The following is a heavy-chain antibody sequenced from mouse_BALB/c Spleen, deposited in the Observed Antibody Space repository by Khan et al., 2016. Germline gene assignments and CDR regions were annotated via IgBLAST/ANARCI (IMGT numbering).Heavy chain of an antibody. CDR1: GYSITSDYA. J-gene: IGHJ1*01. Sequence: VQLKESGPGLVKPSQSLSLTCTVTGYSITSDYAWNWIRQFPGNKLEWMGYISYSGSTSYNPSLQSRISITREPSKNQFFLQLNSVTTEDTATYYCARAPPRWYFDVWGAGTTVTVSS. CDR3: ARAPPRWYFDV. CDR2: ISYSGST. V-gene: IGHV3-2*02.